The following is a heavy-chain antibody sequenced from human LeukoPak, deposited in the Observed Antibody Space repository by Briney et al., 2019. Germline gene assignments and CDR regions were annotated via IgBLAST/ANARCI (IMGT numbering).Heavy chain of an antibody. CDR3: ASASIAARATWFDP. D-gene: IGHD6-6*01. CDR1: GGSIISYY. V-gene: IGHV4-59*08. J-gene: IGHJ5*02. CDR2: IYSSGSA. Sequence: PSEALSLTCTVSGGSIISYYCNWIRQPPGKGLEWIGYIYSSGSANYSPSLKSRVTISVDTSKNQFSLKLSSVTAADTAVYYCASASIAARATWFDPWGQGSKATVSS.